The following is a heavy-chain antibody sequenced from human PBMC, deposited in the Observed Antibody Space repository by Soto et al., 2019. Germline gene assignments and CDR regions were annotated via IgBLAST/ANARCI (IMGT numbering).Heavy chain of an antibody. CDR3: AKGGSSSGRYSDY. CDR1: GFTINDYA. Sequence: EVQLVESGGGLVQPGGSLRLSCAASGFTINDYAMHGVRQAPGKGLDWVSGINWNSGNIGYADSVKGRFTISRDSAKNSLYLQMNSLRAEDTALYYCAKGGSSSGRYSDYWGQGTLVTVSS. CDR2: INWNSGNI. V-gene: IGHV3-9*01. J-gene: IGHJ4*02. D-gene: IGHD6-6*01.